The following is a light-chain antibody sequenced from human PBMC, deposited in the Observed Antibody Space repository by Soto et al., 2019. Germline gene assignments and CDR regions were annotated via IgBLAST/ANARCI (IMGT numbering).Light chain of an antibody. CDR2: AAS. CDR3: QQLNSYPYT. V-gene: IGKV1-9*01. CDR1: QGISSY. J-gene: IGKJ2*01. Sequence: DIQLTQSPSFLSASVGDRVTITCRASQGISSYLAWFQQKPGKAPGLLIYAASTLQSGVPSRFSGSGSGTEFTLTISSLQPEDFATYYCQQLNSYPYTFGQGTKLEIK.